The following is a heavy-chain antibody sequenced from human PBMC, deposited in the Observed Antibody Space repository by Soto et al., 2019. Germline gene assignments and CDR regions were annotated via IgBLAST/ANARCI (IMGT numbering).Heavy chain of an antibody. CDR1: GGSISSSNW. CDR2: IYHSGST. J-gene: IGHJ4*02. V-gene: IGHV4-4*02. D-gene: IGHD3-3*01. Sequence: SETLSLTCAVSGGSISSSNWWSWVRQPPGKGLEWIGEIYHSGSTNYNPSLKSRVTISLDKSNNQFSLSLSSVTAADPAVYYCARKSRSAYYFDYWGQGALVAVSS. CDR3: ARKSRSAYYFDY.